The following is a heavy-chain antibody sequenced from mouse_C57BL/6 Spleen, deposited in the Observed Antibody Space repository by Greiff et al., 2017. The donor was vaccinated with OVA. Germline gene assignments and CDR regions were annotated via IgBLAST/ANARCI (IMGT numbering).Heavy chain of an antibody. J-gene: IGHJ4*01. CDR2: IWSGGST. V-gene: IGHV2-2*01. CDR1: GFSLTSYG. D-gene: IGHD1-1*01. Sequence: VQLVESGPGLVQPSQSLSITCTVSGFSLTSYGVHWVRQSPGKGLEWLGVIWSGGSTDYNAAFISRLSISKDNSKSQVFFKMNSLQADDTAIYYCARNYGSSPGYAMDYWGQGTSVTVSS. CDR3: ARNYGSSPGYAMDY.